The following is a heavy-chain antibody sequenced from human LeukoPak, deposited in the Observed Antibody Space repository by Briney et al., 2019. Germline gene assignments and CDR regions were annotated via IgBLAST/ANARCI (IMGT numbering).Heavy chain of an antibody. CDR3: AKALVRLGELSLFPFDY. Sequence: GGSLRLSCAASGFTVSSNYMSWVRQAPGKGLEWVSVIYSGGSTYYADSVKGRFTISRDNSKNTLYLQMNSLRAEDTAVYYCAKALVRLGELSLFPFDYWGQGTLVTVSS. D-gene: IGHD3-16*02. J-gene: IGHJ4*02. CDR1: GFTVSSNY. CDR2: IYSGGST. V-gene: IGHV3-66*02.